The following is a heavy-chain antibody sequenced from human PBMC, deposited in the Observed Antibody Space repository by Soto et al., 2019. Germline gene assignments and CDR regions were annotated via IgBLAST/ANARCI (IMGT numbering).Heavy chain of an antibody. CDR1: GFTFSSYA. CDR2: ISYDGSNK. D-gene: IGHD3-10*01. Sequence: QVQLVESGGGVVQPGRSLRLSCAASGFTFSSYAMHWVRQAPGKGLEWVAVISYDGSNKYYADSVKGRFTISRDNPKNTLYLQMNSLRAEHTAVYYCARAYGGDYFDYWGQGTLVTVYS. J-gene: IGHJ4*02. V-gene: IGHV3-30-3*01. CDR3: ARAYGGDYFDY.